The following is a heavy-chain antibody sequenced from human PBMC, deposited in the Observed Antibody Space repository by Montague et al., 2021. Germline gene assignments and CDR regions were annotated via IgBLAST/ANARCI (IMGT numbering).Heavy chain of an antibody. D-gene: IGHD2-15*01. CDR3: ARSLYCIGGSCYSGFDP. CDR1: GGSFSSNCYW. V-gene: IGHV4-39*01. CDR2: TFNTASS. Sequence: SETLSLTCTVSGGSFSSNCYWWARIRQRPGKGLVYDGTTFNTASSYYSPSLKSRVTISVDTSKNSLSLRLIAVTAAATAVYYCARSLYCIGGSCYSGFDPWGQGTLVTVSS. J-gene: IGHJ5*02.